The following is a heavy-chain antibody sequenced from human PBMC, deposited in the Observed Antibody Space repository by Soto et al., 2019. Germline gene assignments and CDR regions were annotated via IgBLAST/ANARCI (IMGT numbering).Heavy chain of an antibody. Sequence: SETLSLTCAVSGGSISSSNWWSWVRQPPGKGLEWIGEIYHSGSTNYNPSLKSRVTISVDKSKNQFSLKLSSVTAADTAVYYCAVGIAAAGTDSANWFDPWGQGTLVTVSS. CDR3: AVGIAAAGTDSANWFDP. CDR1: GGSISSSNW. CDR2: IYHSGST. D-gene: IGHD6-13*01. J-gene: IGHJ5*02. V-gene: IGHV4-4*02.